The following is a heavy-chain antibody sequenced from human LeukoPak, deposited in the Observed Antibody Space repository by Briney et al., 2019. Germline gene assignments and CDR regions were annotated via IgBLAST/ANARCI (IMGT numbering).Heavy chain of an antibody. CDR3: VRVGYVDTAPCFDY. J-gene: IGHJ4*02. CDR2: IIPIFGTA. Sequence: SVKVSCKASGGTFSSYAISWVRQAPGQGLEWMGGIIPIFGTANYAQKFQGRVTITTDESTSTAYMELSSLRSEDTAVYYCVRVGYVDTAPCFDYWGQGTLVTVSS. V-gene: IGHV1-69*05. CDR1: GGTFSSYA. D-gene: IGHD5-18*01.